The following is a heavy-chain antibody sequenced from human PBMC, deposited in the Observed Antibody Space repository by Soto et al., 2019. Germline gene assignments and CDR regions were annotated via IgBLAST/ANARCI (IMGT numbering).Heavy chain of an antibody. CDR1: GGTFSSYA. CDR2: IIPIFGTA. Sequence: QVQLVQSGAEVKKPGSSVKVSCQASGGTFSSYAISWVRQAPGQGLEWMGGIIPIFGTANYAQKFQGRVKITADEYKSTAYMELSSLSSEDTAVYYCERETCVGFDPWGQGTLVTVAS. D-gene: IGHD2-15*01. CDR3: ERETCVGFDP. V-gene: IGHV1-69*01. J-gene: IGHJ5*02.